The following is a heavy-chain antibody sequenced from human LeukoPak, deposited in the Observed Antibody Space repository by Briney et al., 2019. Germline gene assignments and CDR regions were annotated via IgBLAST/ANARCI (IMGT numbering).Heavy chain of an antibody. V-gene: IGHV3-23*01. CDR2: ISGSGGST. Sequence: GGSLRLSCAASGFTFSSYAMSWVRQAPGKGLEWVSAISGSGGSTYYADSVRGRFTISRDNSKNTLYLQMNSLRAEDTAVYYCAKGRSVVSGFDYWGQGTLVTVSS. D-gene: IGHD3-22*01. J-gene: IGHJ4*02. CDR1: GFTFSSYA. CDR3: AKGRSVVSGFDY.